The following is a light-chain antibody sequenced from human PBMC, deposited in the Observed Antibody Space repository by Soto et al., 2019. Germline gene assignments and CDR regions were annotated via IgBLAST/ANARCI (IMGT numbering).Light chain of an antibody. CDR1: QTINST. V-gene: IGKV3-15*01. J-gene: IGKJ2*01. Sequence: EIVMPQSPATLSVSPGEIATVSCSASQTINSTLAWYQQKPGQAPRLLLHGASTRATGVPARFSGSGSGTEFALTIGSLQSEDFAVYYCQQEHNCSPQYTFGQGTKLQI. CDR3: QQEHNCSPQYT. CDR2: GAS.